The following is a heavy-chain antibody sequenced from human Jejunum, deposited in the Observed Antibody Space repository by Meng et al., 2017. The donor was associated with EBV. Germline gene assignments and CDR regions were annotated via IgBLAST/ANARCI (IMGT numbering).Heavy chain of an antibody. J-gene: IGHJ4*02. Sequence: VQLLESGGGLVQPGGSLGLSWVASGFTFSDYAMSWVRQAPRKGLEWVSTISNSGGNTHYADSVKGRFTISRDNSKNTLYLQMNSLRAEDTAVYYCTKDVGVVLFDYWGQGTLVTVSS. CDR1: GFTFSDYA. D-gene: IGHD2-8*01. CDR3: TKDVGVVLFDY. V-gene: IGHV3-23*01. CDR2: ISNSGGNT.